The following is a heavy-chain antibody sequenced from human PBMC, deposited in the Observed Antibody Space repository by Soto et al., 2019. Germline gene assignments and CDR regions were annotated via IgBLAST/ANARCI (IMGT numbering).Heavy chain of an antibody. CDR3: ARDLQPNFDY. Sequence: EVQLVESGGGLVKPGGSLRLSCAASGFTLSNYRMNWVRQAPGKGLEWVSSISSSSSYIYYADSVKGRFTISRDNAKNSLYLQMNSLRAEDTAVYYCARDLQPNFDYWGQGTLVTVSS. V-gene: IGHV3-21*01. D-gene: IGHD6-13*01. CDR1: GFTLSNYR. CDR2: ISSSSSYI. J-gene: IGHJ4*02.